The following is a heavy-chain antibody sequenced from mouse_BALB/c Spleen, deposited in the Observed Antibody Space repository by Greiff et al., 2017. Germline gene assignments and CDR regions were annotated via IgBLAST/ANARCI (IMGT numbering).Heavy chain of an antibody. CDR2: IYPGSGNT. Sequence: VQLQQSGAELARPGASAKLSCKASGYTFTDYYINWVKQRTGQGLEWIGEIYPGSGNTYYNEKFKGKATLTADKSSSTAYMQLSSLTSEDSAVYFCARSGGNYDYYAMDYWGQGTSVTVSS. J-gene: IGHJ4*01. CDR3: ARSGGNYDYYAMDY. CDR1: GYTFTDYY. D-gene: IGHD2-1*01. V-gene: IGHV1-77*01.